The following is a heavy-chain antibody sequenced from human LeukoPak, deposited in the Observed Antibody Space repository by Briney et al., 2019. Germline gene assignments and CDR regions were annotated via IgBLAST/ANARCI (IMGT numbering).Heavy chain of an antibody. V-gene: IGHV1-46*01. CDR1: GYTFTSYY. Sequence: ASVKVSCKASGYTFTSYYMHWVRQAPGRGLEWMGIINPSGGSTSYAQKFQGRVTMTRDMSTSTVYMELSSLRSEDTAVYYCARELRYFDWLIYYYYMDVWGKGTTVTVSS. D-gene: IGHD3-9*01. CDR2: INPSGGST. CDR3: ARELRYFDWLIYYYYMDV. J-gene: IGHJ6*03.